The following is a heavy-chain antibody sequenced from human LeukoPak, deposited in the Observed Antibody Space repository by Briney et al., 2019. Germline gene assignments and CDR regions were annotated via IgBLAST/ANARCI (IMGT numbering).Heavy chain of an antibody. CDR1: GFTFSSYG. V-gene: IGHV3-23*01. CDR3: AKAGGYSYGSHDAFDI. CDR2: ISGSGGST. J-gene: IGHJ3*02. D-gene: IGHD5-18*01. Sequence: GGSLRLSCAASGFTFSSYGMSWVRQAPGKGLEWVSAISGSGGSTYYADSVKGRFTISRDNSKNTLYLQMNSLRAEDTAVYYCAKAGGYSYGSHDAFDIWGQGTMVTVSS.